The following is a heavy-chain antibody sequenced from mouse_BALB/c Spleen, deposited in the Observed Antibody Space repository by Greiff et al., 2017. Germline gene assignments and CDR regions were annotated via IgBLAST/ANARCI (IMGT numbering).Heavy chain of an antibody. Sequence: VQLQQSGAELAKPGASVKMSCKASGYTFTSYWMHWVKQRPGQGLEWIGYINPSTGYTEYNQKFKDKATLTADKSSSTAYMQLSSLTSEDSAVYYCARGAYRYDGYFDYWGQGTTLTVSS. CDR3: ARGAYRYDGYFDY. J-gene: IGHJ2*01. CDR2: INPSTGYT. CDR1: GYTFTSYW. D-gene: IGHD2-14*01. V-gene: IGHV1-7*01.